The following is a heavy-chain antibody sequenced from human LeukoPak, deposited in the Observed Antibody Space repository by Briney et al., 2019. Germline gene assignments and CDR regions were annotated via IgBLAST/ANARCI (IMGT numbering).Heavy chain of an antibody. D-gene: IGHD3-10*01. CDR2: INPNSGGT. J-gene: IGHJ4*02. V-gene: IGHV1-2*02. CDR3: ARYYIEGRCF. CDR1: GYTFTGYY. Sequence: ASVKVSCKASGYTFTGYYIHWVRQAPGQGLEWMGWINPNSGGTNYAQKFQGRVTMTRDTSIRTAYMELSRLRSDDTAMYYCARYYIEGRCFWGQGTLVTVSS.